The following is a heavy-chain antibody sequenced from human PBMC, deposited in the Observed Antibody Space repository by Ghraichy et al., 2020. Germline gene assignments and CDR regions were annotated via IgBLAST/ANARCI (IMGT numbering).Heavy chain of an antibody. D-gene: IGHD2-21*02. Sequence: GGSLRLSCAASGFTFSDFYMSWIRQAPGKGLEWVSYISSSGNTTYYADPVKGRFTVSRANAKNSLFLQMNSLRADDTAVYYCASAFCGGDCYPYNWFDPWGQGTLVTVSS. CDR2: ISSSGNTT. CDR3: ASAFCGGDCYPYNWFDP. CDR1: GFTFSDFY. J-gene: IGHJ5*02. V-gene: IGHV3-11*01.